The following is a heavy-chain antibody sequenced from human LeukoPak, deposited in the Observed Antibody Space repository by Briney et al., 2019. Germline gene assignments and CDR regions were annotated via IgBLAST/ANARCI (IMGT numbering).Heavy chain of an antibody. V-gene: IGHV5-51*01. J-gene: IGHJ4*02. D-gene: IGHD3-22*01. CDR3: ARRVNSGYYFDY. CDR1: GYSFSTYW. CDR2: IYPGDSDT. Sequence: PGESLKISCKGSGYSFSTYWIGWVRQMPGKGLELMGFIYPGDSDTTYSPSFQGQVTISVDKSNSTAYLQWSTQKASDTAMYYCARRVNSGYYFDYWAQGTLVTVSS.